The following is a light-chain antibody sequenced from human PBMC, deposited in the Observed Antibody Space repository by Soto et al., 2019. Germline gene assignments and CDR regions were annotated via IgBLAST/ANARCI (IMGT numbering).Light chain of an antibody. CDR3: HQYNDWPPA. CDR2: GAS. J-gene: IGKJ1*01. CDR1: QSVSRY. V-gene: IGKV3-15*01. Sequence: EIVLTQSPDTLSLSPGESATLSCRASQSVSRYLAWYQQKPGQAPRLLIYGASSRATGIPARFSGSGSGTEFTLTISSLQSEDFAVFYCHQYNDWPPAFGQGTKVDIK.